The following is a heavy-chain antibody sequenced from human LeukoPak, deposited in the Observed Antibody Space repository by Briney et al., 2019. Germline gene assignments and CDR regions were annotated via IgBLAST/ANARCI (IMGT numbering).Heavy chain of an antibody. CDR1: GGSISSSSYC. Sequence: SETLSLTCTVSGGSISSSSYCWGWIRQPPGKGLEWIGSIYYSGSTYYNPSLKSRVTISVDTSKNQFSLKLSSVTAADTAVYYCARGLGYCSGGSCYRGVNWFDPWGQGTLVTVSS. D-gene: IGHD2-15*01. CDR2: IYYSGST. CDR3: ARGLGYCSGGSCYRGVNWFDP. V-gene: IGHV4-39*01. J-gene: IGHJ5*02.